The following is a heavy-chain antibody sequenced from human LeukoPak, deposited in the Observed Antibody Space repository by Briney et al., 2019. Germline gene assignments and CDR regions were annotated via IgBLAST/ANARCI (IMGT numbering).Heavy chain of an antibody. CDR1: GGSISSYY. CDR2: IYYSGST. CDR3: AYSDYDGWFDP. Sequence: SETLSLTCTVSGGSISSYYWSWIRQPPGKGLEWIGYIYYSGSTNYNPSLKSRVTISVDTSKNQFSLKLSSVTAADTAVYYCAYSDYDGWFDPWGQGTLVTVSS. D-gene: IGHD5-12*01. J-gene: IGHJ5*02. V-gene: IGHV4-59*01.